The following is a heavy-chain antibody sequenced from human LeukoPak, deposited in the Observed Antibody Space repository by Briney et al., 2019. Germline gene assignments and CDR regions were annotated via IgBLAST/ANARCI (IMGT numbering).Heavy chain of an antibody. Sequence: PSETLSLTCAVYGGSFSDYYWSWIRQPPGKGLEWIGEINHSGSTNYNPSLKSRVTISVDTSKNQFSLKLSSVTAADTAVYYCARLAGSGSYYTRGAFDIWGQGTMVTVSS. CDR2: INHSGST. CDR1: GGSFSDYY. V-gene: IGHV4-34*01. D-gene: IGHD3-10*01. J-gene: IGHJ3*02. CDR3: ARLAGSGSYYTRGAFDI.